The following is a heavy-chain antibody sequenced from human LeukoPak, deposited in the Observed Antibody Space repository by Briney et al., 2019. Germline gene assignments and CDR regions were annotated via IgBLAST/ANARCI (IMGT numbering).Heavy chain of an antibody. CDR2: ISGSGGST. CDR3: AKNQGDIVVVPAAIIQH. V-gene: IGHV3-23*01. Sequence: QSGGSLRLSCAASGFTFSSYAMSWVRQAPGKGLEWVSSISGSGGSTYYADAVKGRFTISRDNSKNTLYLQMNSLRAEDTAVYYCAKNQGDIVVVPAAIIQHWGQGTLVTVSS. CDR1: GFTFSSYA. J-gene: IGHJ1*01. D-gene: IGHD2-2*02.